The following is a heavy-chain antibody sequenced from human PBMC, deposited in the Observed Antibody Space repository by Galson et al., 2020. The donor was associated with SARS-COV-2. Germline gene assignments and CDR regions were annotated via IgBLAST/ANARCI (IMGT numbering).Heavy chain of an antibody. CDR1: GGSISSSSYY. D-gene: IGHD5-18*01. Sequence: SETLSLTCTVSGGSISSSSYYWGWIRQPPGKGLEWIGSIYYSGSTYYNPSLKSRVTISVDTSKNQFSLKLSSVTAADTAVYYCARGVPRGYSYGYPYQFDYWGQGTLVTVSS. CDR3: ARGVPRGYSYGYPYQFDY. V-gene: IGHV4-39*07. CDR2: IYYSGST. J-gene: IGHJ4*02.